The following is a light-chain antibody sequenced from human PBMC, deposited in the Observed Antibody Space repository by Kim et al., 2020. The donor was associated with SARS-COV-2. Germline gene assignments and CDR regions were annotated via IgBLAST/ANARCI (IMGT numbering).Light chain of an antibody. J-gene: IGKJ1*01. V-gene: IGKV1-27*01. CDR3: QKYDRTPPT. CDR2: GAS. CDR1: QAIDNY. Sequence: ASVGDKVTITCRAGQAIDNYLGWQQVKPGKAPRLLIAGASVVQAGVPSRFSGSGSGTAFTLTISSLQPEDVAAYYCQKYDRTPPTFGQGTKVDIK.